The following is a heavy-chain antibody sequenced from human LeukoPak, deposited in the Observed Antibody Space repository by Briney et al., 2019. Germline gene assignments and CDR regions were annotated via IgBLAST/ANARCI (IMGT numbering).Heavy chain of an antibody. D-gene: IGHD5-24*01. CDR2: IYYSGNT. CDR1: GYSISSGYF. Sequence: SETLSLTCTVSGYSISSGYFWDWIRQPPGEGLEWIGYIYYSGNTNYNPSLKSRVTISVDTSKNQFSLRLSSVTAADTAVYYCARGDGYRIDYWGQGTLVTVSS. CDR3: ARGDGYRIDY. V-gene: IGHV4-61*01. J-gene: IGHJ4*02.